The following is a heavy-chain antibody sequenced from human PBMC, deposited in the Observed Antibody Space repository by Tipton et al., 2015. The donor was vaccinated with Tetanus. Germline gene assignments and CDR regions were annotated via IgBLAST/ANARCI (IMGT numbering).Heavy chain of an antibody. CDR1: GGSISSYY. CDR3: ARSRYGGYYRPGWFDP. V-gene: IGHV4-59*01. D-gene: IGHD3-22*01. J-gene: IGHJ5*02. CDR2: IYYSGST. Sequence: TLSLTCTVSGGSISSYYWSWIRQPPGKGLEWIGYIYYSGSTNYNPSLKSRVTISVDTSKNQFSLKLSSVTAADTAVYYCARSRYGGYYRPGWFDPWGQGTLVTVSS.